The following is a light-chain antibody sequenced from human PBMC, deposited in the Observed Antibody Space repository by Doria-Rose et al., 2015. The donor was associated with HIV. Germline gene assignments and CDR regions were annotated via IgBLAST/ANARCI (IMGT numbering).Light chain of an antibody. CDR3: QQYNSYPYT. CDR2: KAS. Sequence: AWYQQKPGKAPKFLIYKASSLEGGVPSRFSGSGSGTEFTLTINSLQPDDFATYYCQQYNSYPYTFGQGTRLEIK. J-gene: IGKJ2*01. V-gene: IGKV1-5*03.